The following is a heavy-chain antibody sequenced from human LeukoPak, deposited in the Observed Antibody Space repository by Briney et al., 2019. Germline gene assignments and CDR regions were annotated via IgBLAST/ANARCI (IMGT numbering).Heavy chain of an antibody. CDR3: ARLKGYYDSSGSLFDY. Sequence: GEPLKISCKGSGYIFTSYWIGWVRQMPGKGLEWMGIFYPGDSDTRYSPSFQGQVTISADKSISTAYLQWSSLKASDTAMYYCARLKGYYDSSGSLFDYWGQGTPVTVSS. V-gene: IGHV5-51*01. J-gene: IGHJ4*02. CDR1: GYIFTSYW. D-gene: IGHD3-22*01. CDR2: FYPGDSDT.